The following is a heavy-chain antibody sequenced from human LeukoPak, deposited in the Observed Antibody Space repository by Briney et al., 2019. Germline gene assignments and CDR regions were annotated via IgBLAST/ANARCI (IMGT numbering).Heavy chain of an antibody. CDR3: ARDGQCSSMHDAFDI. D-gene: IGHD6-6*01. CDR2: INTDGRIT. V-gene: IGHV3-74*01. Sequence: PGGSLRLSCAASGFTFSSYWMHWVRQAPGKGLVWVSRINTDGRITNYADSVKGRFTISRDNSKNTLYLQMNSLRAEDTAVYYCARDGQCSSMHDAFDIWGQGTMVTVSS. J-gene: IGHJ3*02. CDR1: GFTFSSYW.